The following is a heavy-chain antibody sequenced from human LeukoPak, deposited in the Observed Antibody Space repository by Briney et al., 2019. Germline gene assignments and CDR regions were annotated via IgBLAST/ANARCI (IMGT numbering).Heavy chain of an antibody. J-gene: IGHJ6*02. V-gene: IGHV3-21*01. CDR3: ARGCSSTSCYNGGDYYGMDV. CDR1: GFTFSSYA. CDR2: ISSSSSYI. D-gene: IGHD2-2*02. Sequence: PGGSLRLSCAASGFTFSSYAMSWVRQAPGKGLEWVSSISSSSSYIYYADSVKGRFTISRDNAKNSLYLQMNSLRAEDTAVYYCARGCSSTSCYNGGDYYGMDVWGQGTTVTVSS.